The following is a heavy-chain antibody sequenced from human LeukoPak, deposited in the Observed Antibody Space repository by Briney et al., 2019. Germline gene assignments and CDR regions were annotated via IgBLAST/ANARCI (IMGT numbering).Heavy chain of an antibody. V-gene: IGHV3-11*04. CDR2: ISSSGSTI. D-gene: IGHD2-2*01. Sequence: PEGSLRLSCAASGFTFSDYYMSWIRQAPGKGLEWVSYISSSGSTIYYADSVKGRFTISRDNAKNSLYLQMNSLRAEDTAVYYCASGVVVPAAYPYWGQGTLVTVSS. CDR1: GFTFSDYY. J-gene: IGHJ4*02. CDR3: ASGVVVPAAYPY.